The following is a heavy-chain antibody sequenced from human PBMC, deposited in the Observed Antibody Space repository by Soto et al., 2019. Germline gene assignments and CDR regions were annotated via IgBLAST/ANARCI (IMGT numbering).Heavy chain of an antibody. CDR1: GFTFSSYW. Sequence: PGGSLRLSCAASGFTFSSYWMHWVRRAPGKGLVWVSRINSDGSSTSYADSVKGRFTISRDNAKNSLYLQMNSLRAEDTAVYYCARDREYCSGDNCYETGSDYWGQGTLVTVSS. CDR2: INSDGSST. J-gene: IGHJ4*02. CDR3: ARDREYCSGDNCYETGSDY. V-gene: IGHV3-74*01. D-gene: IGHD2-15*01.